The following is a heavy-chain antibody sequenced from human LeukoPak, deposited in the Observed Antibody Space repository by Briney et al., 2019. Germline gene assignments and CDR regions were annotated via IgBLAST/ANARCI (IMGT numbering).Heavy chain of an antibody. CDR3: ARNPLTRDIYDY. J-gene: IGHJ4*02. CDR2: IIPILGIA. V-gene: IGHV1-69*04. CDR1: GGTFSSYA. Sequence: SVKVSCKASGGTFSSYAISWVRQAPGQGLEWMGRIIPILGIANYAQKFQGRVTITADKSTSTAYMELSSLRSEDTAVYDCARNPLTRDIYDYWGQGTLVTVSS. D-gene: IGHD7-27*01.